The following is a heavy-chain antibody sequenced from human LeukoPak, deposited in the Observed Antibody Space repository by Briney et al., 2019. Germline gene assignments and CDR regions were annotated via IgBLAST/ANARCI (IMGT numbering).Heavy chain of an antibody. CDR1: GGSFSGYY. J-gene: IGHJ4*02. CDR3: ARSLKITMIVVTGFDY. CDR2: INHSGST. V-gene: IGHV4-34*01. Sequence: KPSETLSLTCAVYGGSFSGYYWSWIRQPPGKGLEWIGEINHSGSTNYNPPLKSRVTISVDTSKNQFSLKLSSVTAADTAVYYCARSLKITMIVVTGFDYWGQGTLVTVSS. D-gene: IGHD3-22*01.